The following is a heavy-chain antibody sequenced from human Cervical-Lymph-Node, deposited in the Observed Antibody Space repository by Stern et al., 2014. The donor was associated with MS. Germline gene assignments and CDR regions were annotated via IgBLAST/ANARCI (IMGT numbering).Heavy chain of an antibody. D-gene: IGHD6-13*01. CDR3: ASAYSSSHYYFDY. Sequence: VQLVESGGGVVQPGRSLRLSCAASGFSFSRYAMHWVRQAPGKGLEWVALIWYDGSNPSYADYVTGRFTISRDNFKNTLYLQMNSLRAEDTAVYYCASAYSSSHYYFDYWGQGTLVTVSS. CDR1: GFSFSRYA. CDR2: IWYDGSNP. J-gene: IGHJ4*02. V-gene: IGHV3-33*01.